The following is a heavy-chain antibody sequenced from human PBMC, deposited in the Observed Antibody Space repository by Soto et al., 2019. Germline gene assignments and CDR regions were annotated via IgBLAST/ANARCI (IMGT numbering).Heavy chain of an antibody. D-gene: IGHD1-26*01. J-gene: IGHJ4*02. CDR2: ITASGTIT. CDR1: VFTFSDYG. V-gene: IGHV3-23*01. CDR3: AKDPRSYPRYYYDS. Sequence: WGSLRLSCAGSVFTFSDYGMTWVRQTPGRGLEWVSAITASGTITYYADSVKGRFTVSRDNSESTLYLLMNNLRADDTAVYYCAKDPRSYPRYYYDSWGQGTLVTVSS.